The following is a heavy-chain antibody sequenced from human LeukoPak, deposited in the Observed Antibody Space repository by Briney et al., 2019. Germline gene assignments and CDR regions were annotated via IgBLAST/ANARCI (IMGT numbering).Heavy chain of an antibody. CDR1: GFIFSFYG. V-gene: IGHV3-30*02. CDR2: IRSDGSIK. Sequence: GGSLRLSCASSGFIFSFYGMHWARQAPGKGLEWVAFIRSDGSIKYYADSVKGRFTISRDNSKNTLYLQVNSLRAADTAVYYCAKEGDWNDVTLMDVWGKGTTVTISS. D-gene: IGHD1-1*01. J-gene: IGHJ6*03. CDR3: AKEGDWNDVTLMDV.